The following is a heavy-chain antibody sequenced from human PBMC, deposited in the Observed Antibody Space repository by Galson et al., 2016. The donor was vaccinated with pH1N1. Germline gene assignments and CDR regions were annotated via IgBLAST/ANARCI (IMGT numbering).Heavy chain of an antibody. V-gene: IGHV3-64*02. CDR1: GFSFSSYA. CDR3: ARSFAVGARSYYAMDV. Sequence: CAASGFSFSSYAMHWVRQAPGKGLEYVSAISNNGGTTYYADSVKGRFTISRDNSKNTLYLQMGSLRAEDMAVYYCARSFAVGARSYYAMDVWGQGTTVSVSS. J-gene: IGHJ6*02. D-gene: IGHD1-26*01. CDR2: ISNNGGTT.